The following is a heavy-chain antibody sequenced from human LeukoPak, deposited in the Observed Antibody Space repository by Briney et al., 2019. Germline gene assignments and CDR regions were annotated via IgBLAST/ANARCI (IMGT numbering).Heavy chain of an antibody. J-gene: IGHJ6*03. D-gene: IGHD5-24*01. CDR3: ARGRDGYNSYYYYMDV. Sequence: SETLSLTCAVYGGSFSGYYWSWIRQPPGKGLEWIGEINHSGSTNYNPSLKSRVTMSVDTSKNQFSLKLSSVTAADTAVYSCARGRDGYNSYYYYMDVWGKGTTVTISS. V-gene: IGHV4-34*01. CDR1: GGSFSGYY. CDR2: INHSGST.